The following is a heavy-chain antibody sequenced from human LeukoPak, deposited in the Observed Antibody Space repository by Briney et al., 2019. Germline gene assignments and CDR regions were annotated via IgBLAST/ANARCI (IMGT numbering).Heavy chain of an antibody. CDR2: IIPIFGTA. CDR3: ARYCSSTSCPYGFDY. D-gene: IGHD2-2*01. J-gene: IGHJ4*02. Sequence: SVKVSCKASGGTFSSYAISWVRQAPGQGLEWMGGIIPIFGTANYAQKFQGRVTITADESTSTAYMELSSLRSEDTAVYYCARYCSSTSCPYGFDYWGQGTLVTISS. V-gene: IGHV1-69*13. CDR1: GGTFSSYA.